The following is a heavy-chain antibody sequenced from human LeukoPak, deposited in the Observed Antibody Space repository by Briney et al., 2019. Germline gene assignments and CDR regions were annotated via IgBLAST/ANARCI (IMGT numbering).Heavy chain of an antibody. CDR1: GYTFTSYD. J-gene: IGHJ5*02. CDR2: MNPNSGNT. Sequence: ASVKVSCKASGYTFTSYDINWVRQATGQGLEWMGWMNPNSGNTGYAQKFQGRVTITRNTSISTAYMELSSLRSEDTAVYYCARGGVHSYSSSWYFWFDPWGQGTLVTVSS. CDR3: ARGGVHSYSSSWYFWFDP. V-gene: IGHV1-8*03. D-gene: IGHD6-13*01.